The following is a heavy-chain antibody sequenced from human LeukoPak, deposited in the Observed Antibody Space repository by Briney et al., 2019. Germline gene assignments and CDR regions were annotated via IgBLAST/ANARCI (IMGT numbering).Heavy chain of an antibody. D-gene: IGHD7-27*01. CDR1: GFTFSSYG. CDR3: ARARFFRLGITTDY. J-gene: IGHJ4*02. Sequence: GGSLRLSCAASGFTFSSYGMHWVRQAPGKGLEWVAVIWYDGSNKYYADSVKGRFTISRDNSKNTLYLQMNSLRAEDTAAYYCARARFFRLGITTDYWGQGTLVTVSS. V-gene: IGHV3-33*01. CDR2: IWYDGSNK.